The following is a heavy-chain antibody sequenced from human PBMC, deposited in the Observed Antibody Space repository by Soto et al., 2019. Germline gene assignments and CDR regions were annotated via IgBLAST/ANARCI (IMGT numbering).Heavy chain of an antibody. J-gene: IGHJ4*02. D-gene: IGHD6-13*01. Sequence: QVQLVQSGAEVKEPGSSVKVSCKATGDLLNKYAFNWVRQAPGQGLEWMGRIYPLFSTTNYAQKFQGRVTIGADELTSIVYLEVSNFESKDTAMYYCAASSSVAAAGYFKFWGQGTLVTVAP. CDR2: IYPLFSTT. V-gene: IGHV1-69*01. CDR1: GDLLNKYA. CDR3: AASSSVAAAGYFKF.